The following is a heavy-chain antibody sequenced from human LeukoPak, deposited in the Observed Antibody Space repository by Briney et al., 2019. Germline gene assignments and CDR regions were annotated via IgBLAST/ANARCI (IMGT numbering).Heavy chain of an antibody. CDR1: GYTFISYH. J-gene: IGHJ3*01. D-gene: IGHD4-17*01. CDR2: MNPNNGDT. CDR3: ARLDDYGDYVTAFDV. Sequence: ASVKVSCKASGYTFISYHIHWVRQASGKGLEWVAWMNPNNGDTGYAQKFQGRVTMTRKTSMNTAYMEMSSLRSEDTAVYYCARLDDYGDYVTAFDVWGQGTMVTASS. V-gene: IGHV1-8*01.